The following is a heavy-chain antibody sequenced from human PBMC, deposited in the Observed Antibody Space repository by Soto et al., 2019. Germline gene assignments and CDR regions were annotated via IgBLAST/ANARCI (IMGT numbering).Heavy chain of an antibody. CDR2: ISGSSGST. Sequence: GGSLRLSCAASGFTFSNYAMSWVRQAPGKGLEWVSIISGSSGSTYYADSVKGRFTTPRDNSKNTLYLQMNSLRAEDTAIYFCAKDIVVVPAAENYFDYWGQGTLVTVSS. V-gene: IGHV3-23*01. CDR1: GFTFSNYA. D-gene: IGHD2-2*01. J-gene: IGHJ4*02. CDR3: AKDIVVVPAAENYFDY.